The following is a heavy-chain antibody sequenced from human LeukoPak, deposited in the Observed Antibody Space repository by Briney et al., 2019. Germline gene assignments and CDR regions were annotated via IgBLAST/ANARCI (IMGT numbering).Heavy chain of an antibody. CDR3: ARHDYYGSGSYLVGKRFDI. Sequence: SQTLSLTCTVSGGSVSSGSYYWSWVRQSAGKGLEWIGRIYIYNGGNTAYNPSLKSRVTISVDTSKNHFSLNLTSVTAADTAVYYCARHDYYGSGSYLVGKRFDIWGQGTMVTVSS. CDR2: YIYNGGNT. D-gene: IGHD3-10*01. CDR1: GGSVSSGSYY. J-gene: IGHJ3*02. V-gene: IGHV4-61*02.